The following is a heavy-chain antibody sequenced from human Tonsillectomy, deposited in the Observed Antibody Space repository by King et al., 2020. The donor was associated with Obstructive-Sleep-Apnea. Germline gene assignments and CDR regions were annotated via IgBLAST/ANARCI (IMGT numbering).Heavy chain of an antibody. CDR3: ARDPYHGSGSYRLSWGMDV. CDR1: GFTFSDYT. CDR2: ISSSGNYI. D-gene: IGHD3-10*01. J-gene: IGHJ6*02. V-gene: IGHV3-21*01. Sequence: ESGGGLVQPGGSLRLSCAASGFTFSDYTMNWVRQAPGKGLEWVSSISSSGNYIYYADSVKGRFTISRDNAKNSLYLQMNSLRVEDTAVYFCARDPYHGSGSYRLSWGMDVWGQGTTVTVSS.